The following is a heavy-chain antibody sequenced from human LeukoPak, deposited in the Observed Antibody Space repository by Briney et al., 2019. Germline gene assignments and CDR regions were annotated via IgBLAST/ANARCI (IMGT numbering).Heavy chain of an antibody. CDR3: AKDLDGYVGFDY. CDR2: ISWNSGSI. D-gene: IGHD5-18*01. J-gene: IGHJ4*02. CDR1: GFTFDDYA. V-gene: IGHV3-9*01. Sequence: PGRSLRPSCAASGFTFDDYAMHWVRQAPGKGLEWVSGISWNSGSIAYADSVKGRFTISRDNAKDSLYLQMNGLSAEDTALYYCAKDLDGYVGFDYWGQGTLVTVSS.